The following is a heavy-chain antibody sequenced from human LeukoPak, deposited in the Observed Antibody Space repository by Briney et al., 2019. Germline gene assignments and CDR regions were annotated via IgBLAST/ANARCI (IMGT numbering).Heavy chain of an antibody. CDR2: ISSSSSTI. J-gene: IGHJ3*02. D-gene: IGHD5-12*01. V-gene: IGHV3-48*04. Sequence: QPGGSLRLSCAASGFTFSSYSMNWVRQAPGKGLEWVSYISSSSSTIYYADSVKGRFTISRDNAKNSLYLQMNSLRAEDTAVYYCARVRSGYDGDAFDIWGQGTMVTVSS. CDR1: GFTFSSYS. CDR3: ARVRSGYDGDAFDI.